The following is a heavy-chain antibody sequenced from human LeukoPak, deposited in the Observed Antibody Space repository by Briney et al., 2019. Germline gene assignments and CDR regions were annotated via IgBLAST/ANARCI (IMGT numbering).Heavy chain of an antibody. J-gene: IGHJ4*02. V-gene: IGHV3-23*01. D-gene: IGHD2-2*02. Sequence: GGSLRLSCAASGFTFSSFAVSLVRQAPGKGLEWVSGISGSGDRTDYADSVKGRFTISRDNSKNTLYLQMNSLRAEDTALYYCAPYTYYFDHWGQGTLVTVSS. CDR1: GFTFSSFA. CDR2: ISGSGDRT. CDR3: APYTYYFDH.